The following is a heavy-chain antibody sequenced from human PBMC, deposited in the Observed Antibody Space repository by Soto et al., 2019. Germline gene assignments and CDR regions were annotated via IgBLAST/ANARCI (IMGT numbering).Heavy chain of an antibody. CDR1: GYTFTSYA. J-gene: IGHJ2*01. CDR2: INAGNGNT. D-gene: IGHD1-26*01. Sequence: QVQRVQSGAEVKKPGASVKVSGKASGYTFTSYAMHWVRQAPGQRLEWMGWINAGNGNTKYSQKFQGRVTITRDTSASTAYMELSSLRSEDTAVYYCARGGSLYWYFDLWGRGTLVTVSS. V-gene: IGHV1-3*01. CDR3: ARGGSLYWYFDL.